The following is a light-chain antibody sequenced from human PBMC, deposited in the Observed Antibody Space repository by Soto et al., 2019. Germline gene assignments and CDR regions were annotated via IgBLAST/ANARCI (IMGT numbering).Light chain of an antibody. V-gene: IGKV1-39*01. Sequence: DIQMTQSPSSLSASVGDRVTITCRASQSISSYLIWYQQKPGKAPKLLIYGATTLQSGVPSRFSADGSGTNFNLTISSLQPEDFATYYCQETSSGPPFTFGPGTKVDIK. CDR3: QETSSGPPFT. J-gene: IGKJ3*01. CDR1: QSISSY. CDR2: GAT.